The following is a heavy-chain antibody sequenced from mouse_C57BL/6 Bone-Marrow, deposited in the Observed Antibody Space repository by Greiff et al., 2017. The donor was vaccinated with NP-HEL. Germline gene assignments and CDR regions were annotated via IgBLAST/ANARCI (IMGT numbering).Heavy chain of an antibody. CDR2: INPYNGDT. V-gene: IGHV1-37*01. CDR1: GYSFTGYF. J-gene: IGHJ1*03. CDR3: ARDSYYYGSSFPYWYFDV. D-gene: IGHD1-1*01. Sequence: VQLQQSGPELVKPGASVKISCKASGYSFTGYFMNWVKQSHGKSLEWIGRINPYNGDTFYNQKFKGKATLTVDKSSSTAHMELLSLTSEDFAVYYCARDSYYYGSSFPYWYFDVWGTGTTVTVSS.